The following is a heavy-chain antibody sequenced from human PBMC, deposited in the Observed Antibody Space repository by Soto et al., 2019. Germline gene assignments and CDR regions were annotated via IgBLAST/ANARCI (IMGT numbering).Heavy chain of an antibody. V-gene: IGHV4-30-4*01. J-gene: IGHJ4*02. CDR3: ACNSYGYTLYDY. D-gene: IGHD5-18*01. Sequence: QVQLQESGPGLVKPSQTLSLTCTVSGGSISSGDYYWSWIRQPPGKGLEWIGYIYYSGSTYYNPSHKGPVTIALDTSKNQFSLKRSSVTAADTAVYYFACNSYGYTLYDYWGQGTLVTVSS. CDR1: GGSISSGDYY. CDR2: IYYSGST.